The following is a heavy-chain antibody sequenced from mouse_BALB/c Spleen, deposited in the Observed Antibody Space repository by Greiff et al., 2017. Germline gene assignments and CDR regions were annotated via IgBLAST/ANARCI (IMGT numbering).Heavy chain of an antibody. J-gene: IGHJ2*01. Sequence: VQLKESGPGLVAPSQSLSITCTDSGFSLTSYGVHWVRQPPGKGLEWLGVIWAGGSTNYNSALMSRLSISKDNSKSQVFLKMNSLQTDDTAMYYCARDRYGNYGDYWGQGTTLTVSS. V-gene: IGHV2-9*02. D-gene: IGHD2-10*02. CDR1: GFSLTSYG. CDR2: IWAGGST. CDR3: ARDRYGNYGDY.